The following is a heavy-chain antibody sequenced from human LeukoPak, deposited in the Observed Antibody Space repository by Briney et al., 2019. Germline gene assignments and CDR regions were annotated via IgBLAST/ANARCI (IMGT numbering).Heavy chain of an antibody. V-gene: IGHV1-2*02. J-gene: IGHJ4*02. CDR2: IYPNTGGT. D-gene: IGHD4-17*01. Sequence: ASVKVSCKASGYTFSGYYIHWARQAPGQGLEWMGWIYPNTGGTYYAQKFQGRVTMTRDTSISTDYMELSRLRSDDTAVYYCARKGADYGDYDYWGQGTLVTVSS. CDR3: ARKGADYGDYDY. CDR1: GYTFSGYY.